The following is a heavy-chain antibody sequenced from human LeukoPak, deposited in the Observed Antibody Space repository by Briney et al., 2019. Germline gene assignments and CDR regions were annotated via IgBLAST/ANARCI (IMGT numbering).Heavy chain of an antibody. V-gene: IGHV3-7*04. D-gene: IGHD3-10*01. J-gene: IGHJ4*02. CDR2: IKQDGSEK. CDR3: ARAMVDFDY. CDR1: GFTFSSYE. Sequence: GGSLRLSCAASGFTFSSYEMNWVRQAPGEGMEWVANIKQDGSEKYYVDSVKGRFTISRDNAKNSLYLQMNSLRAEDTAVYYCARAMVDFDYWGQGTLVTVSS.